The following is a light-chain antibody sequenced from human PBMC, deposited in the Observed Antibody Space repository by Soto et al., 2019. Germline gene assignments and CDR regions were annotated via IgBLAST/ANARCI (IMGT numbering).Light chain of an antibody. Sequence: EIVLTQSPATLSLSPGERATLSCRASQSVSSYLAWYQQKPGQAPRLLIYDASNRATGIPARFSGSGSGTDFTLTSSSLEPEEVAVYYCQQRSNWPPLTFGGGTKVELK. V-gene: IGKV3-11*01. CDR2: DAS. CDR3: QQRSNWPPLT. J-gene: IGKJ4*01. CDR1: QSVSSY.